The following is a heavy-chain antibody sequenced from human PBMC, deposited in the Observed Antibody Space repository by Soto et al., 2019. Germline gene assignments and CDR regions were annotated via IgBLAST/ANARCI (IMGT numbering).Heavy chain of an antibody. CDR2: IYYSGST. CDR1: GGSISSYY. D-gene: IGHD1-1*01. J-gene: IGHJ6*02. V-gene: IGHV4-59*01. CDR3: ARVENEYGMDV. Sequence: QVQLQESGPGLVKPSETLSLTCTVSGGSISSYYWSWIRQPPGKGLEWIGYIYYSGSTNYNPSLKRRVTISVDTSKNQFSLKLSSVTAADTAVYYCARVENEYGMDVWGQGTTVTVSS.